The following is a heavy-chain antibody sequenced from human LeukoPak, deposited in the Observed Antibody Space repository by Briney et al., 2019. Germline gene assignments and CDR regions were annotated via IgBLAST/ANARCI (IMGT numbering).Heavy chain of an antibody. D-gene: IGHD3-3*01. J-gene: IGHJ4*02. Sequence: PSQTLSLTCTVSGGSISSGSYYWSWIRQPPGKGLEWIGDIYYSGITNYNPSLKSRVTISVDTSKNQFSLKLSSVTAADTAVYYCARGTRYDFWSGYYFDYWGQGTLVTVSS. CDR3: ARGTRYDFWSGYYFDY. V-gene: IGHV4-61*01. CDR1: GGSISSGSYY. CDR2: IYYSGIT.